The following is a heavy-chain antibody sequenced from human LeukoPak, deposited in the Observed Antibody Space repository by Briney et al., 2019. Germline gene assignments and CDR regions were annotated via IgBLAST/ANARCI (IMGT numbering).Heavy chain of an antibody. CDR2: IWHDDGSDK. Sequence: PGGSLRLSCAASGFTFSKYGMNWVRQAPGKGLEWVAIIWHDDGSDKYYADSVKGRFTISRDNAKNSLYLQMNSLRAEDTAVYYCARGWEYQLLIVDYGMDVWGQGTTVTVSS. V-gene: IGHV3-33*01. CDR3: ARGWEYQLLIVDYGMDV. D-gene: IGHD2-2*01. J-gene: IGHJ6*02. CDR1: GFTFSKYG.